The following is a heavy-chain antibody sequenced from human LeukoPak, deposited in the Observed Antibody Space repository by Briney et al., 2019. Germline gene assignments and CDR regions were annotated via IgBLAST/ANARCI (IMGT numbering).Heavy chain of an antibody. CDR2: IYPADSDT. CDR3: ARSTGSGSYRGAFDP. Sequence: HGESLKISCQGSGYSFTNYWLGWVRQMPGKGLEWMGIIYPADSDTRYSPSFQGQVTISADKSISTAYLQWSSLKASDTAMYYCARSTGSGSYRGAFDPWGQGSLVTVSS. V-gene: IGHV5-51*01. J-gene: IGHJ5*02. D-gene: IGHD3-10*01. CDR1: GYSFTNYW.